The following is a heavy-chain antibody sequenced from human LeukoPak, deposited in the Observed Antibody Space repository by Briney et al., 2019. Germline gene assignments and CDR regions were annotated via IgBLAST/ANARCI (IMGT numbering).Heavy chain of an antibody. CDR2: IYPGDSDT. CDR1: GYSFTSYW. J-gene: IGHJ5*02. V-gene: IGHV5-51*01. D-gene: IGHD5-18*01. Sequence: GESLKISCKGSGYSFTSYWIGWVRQMPGKGLEWMRIIYPGDSDTRYSPSFQGQVTISADKSISTAYLQWSSLKASDTAMYCCARLTDTAMVNEFDPWGQGTLVTVSS. CDR3: ARLTDTAMVNEFDP.